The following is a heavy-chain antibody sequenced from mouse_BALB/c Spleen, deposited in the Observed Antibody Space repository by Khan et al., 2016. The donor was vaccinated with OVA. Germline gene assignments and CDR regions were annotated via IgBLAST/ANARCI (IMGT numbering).Heavy chain of an antibody. CDR1: GYTFTDYY. V-gene: IGHV1-84*02. D-gene: IGHD2-12*01. CDR2: IYPGSVNT. Sequence: QVQLQQSGPELVKPGASVKISCKASGYTFTDYYINWVKQKPGQGLEWIGWIYPGSVNTKYNQKFKGMAPLTVATSSSTAYLQLSSLTSEATAVYVNARGGCTGHSLFDYWGQGTTLTVSS. J-gene: IGHJ2*01. CDR3: ARGGCTGHSLFDY.